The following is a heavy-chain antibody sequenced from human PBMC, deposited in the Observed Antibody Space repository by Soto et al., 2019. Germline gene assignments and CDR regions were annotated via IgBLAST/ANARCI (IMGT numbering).Heavy chain of an antibody. CDR1: GYTFIDYY. CDR2: ISPKSGGT. V-gene: IGHV1-2*02. D-gene: IGHD6-19*01. Sequence: QVQLVQSGAEVKKPGASVKVSCEASGYTFIDYYMHWVRQAPGQGIEWMGRISPKSGGTNYAQKFQGRVTMTWDTSLNTAYMELSSLMSEDTAVYYCVRPPGYISDWYYFDLWGQGTLVTVSS. CDR3: VRPPGYISDWYYFDL. J-gene: IGHJ4*02.